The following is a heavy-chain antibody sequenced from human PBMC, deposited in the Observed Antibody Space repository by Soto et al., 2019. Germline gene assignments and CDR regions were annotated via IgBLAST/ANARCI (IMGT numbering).Heavy chain of an antibody. D-gene: IGHD5-12*01. Sequence: GGSLRLSCAASGFTFSSYGMHWVRQAPGKGLEWVAVISYDGSNKYYADSVKGRFTISRDNSKNTLYLQMNSLRAEDTAVYYCARDGYNWSHFDYWGQGTLVTVSS. V-gene: IGHV3-30*03. CDR1: GFTFSSYG. J-gene: IGHJ4*02. CDR2: ISYDGSNK. CDR3: ARDGYNWSHFDY.